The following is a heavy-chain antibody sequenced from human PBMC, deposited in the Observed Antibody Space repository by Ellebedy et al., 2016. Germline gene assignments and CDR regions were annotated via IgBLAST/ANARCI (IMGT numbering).Heavy chain of an antibody. CDR1: GFTFSSYA. CDR2: ISYDGSNK. J-gene: IGHJ3*02. CDR3: AKEGSDAFDI. D-gene: IGHD3-10*01. V-gene: IGHV3-30-3*01. Sequence: GESLKISXAASGFTFSSYAMHWVRQAPGKGLEWVAVISYDGSNKYYADSVKGRFTISRDNAKNSLYLQMNSLRAEDTALYYCAKEGSDAFDIWGQGTMVTVSS.